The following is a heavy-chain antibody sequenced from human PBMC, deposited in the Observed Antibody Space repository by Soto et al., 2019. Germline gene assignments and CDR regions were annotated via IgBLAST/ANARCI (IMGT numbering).Heavy chain of an antibody. Sequence: PSETLSLTCTVSGGSISSGDYYWSWIRQPPGKGLEWIGYIYYSGSTYYNPSLKSRVTISVDTSKNQFSLKLSSVTAADTAVYYGDIYGGNCVHFDYWGQGTLVTVSS. V-gene: IGHV4-30-4*01. J-gene: IGHJ4*02. CDR3: DIYGGNCVHFDY. D-gene: IGHD2-21*01. CDR1: GGSISSGDYY. CDR2: IYYSGST.